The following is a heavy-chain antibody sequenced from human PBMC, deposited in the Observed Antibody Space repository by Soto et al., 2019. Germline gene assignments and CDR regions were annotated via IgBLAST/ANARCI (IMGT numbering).Heavy chain of an antibody. CDR3: AKADGEQWLIHHLDN. CDR2: ISCCGGST. Sequence: GSLRLSCEASGFNFKKFAMGWVRQAPGEGLEWVSGISCCGGSTFYADSVKGRFSLARDDSKNTLSLQLNSLRVEDTAHYYCAKADGEQWLIHHLDNWGQGTQVTVSS. V-gene: IGHV3-23*01. J-gene: IGHJ1*01. CDR1: GFNFKKFA. D-gene: IGHD6-19*01.